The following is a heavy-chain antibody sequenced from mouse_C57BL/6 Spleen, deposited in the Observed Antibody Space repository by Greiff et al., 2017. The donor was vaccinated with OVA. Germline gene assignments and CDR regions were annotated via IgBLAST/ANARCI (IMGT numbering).Heavy chain of an antibody. V-gene: IGHV1-64*01. Sequence: VQLQQPGAELVKPGASVKLSCKASGYTFTSYWMHWVKQRPGQGLEWIGMIHPNSGNTNYNEKFKSKATLTVDKSSSTAYMQLSSLTSEDSAVYYCARPSGYGAMDYWGQGTSVTVSS. CDR1: GYTFTSYW. J-gene: IGHJ4*01. D-gene: IGHD3-2*02. CDR2: IHPNSGNT. CDR3: ARPSGYGAMDY.